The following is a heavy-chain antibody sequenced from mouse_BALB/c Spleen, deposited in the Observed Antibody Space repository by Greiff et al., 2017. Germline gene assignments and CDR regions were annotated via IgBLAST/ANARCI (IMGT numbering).Heavy chain of an antibody. CDR3: ARHENYYGSSYLYAMDY. Sequence: EVKLMESGGGLVKLGGSLKLSCAASGFTFSSYYMSWVRQTPEKRLELVAAINSNGGSTYYPDTVKGRFTISRDNAKNTLYLQMSSLKSEDTALYYCARHENYYGSSYLYAMDYWGQGTSVTVSS. D-gene: IGHD1-1*01. CDR1: GFTFSSYY. J-gene: IGHJ4*01. V-gene: IGHV5-6-2*01. CDR2: INSNGGST.